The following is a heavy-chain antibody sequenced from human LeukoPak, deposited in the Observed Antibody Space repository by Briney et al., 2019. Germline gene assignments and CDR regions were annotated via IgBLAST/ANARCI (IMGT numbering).Heavy chain of an antibody. D-gene: IGHD6-13*01. CDR2: INHSGST. Sequence: SETLSLTCAVYXXXFSGXXWSWIRQPXXXXXXXIGEINHSGSTNYNPSLKSRVTISVDTSKNQFSLKLSSVTAADTAVYYCARGVYIAAAQYGYWGQGTLVTVSS. CDR3: ARGVYIAAAQYGY. V-gene: IGHV4-34*01. J-gene: IGHJ4*02. CDR1: XXXFSGXX.